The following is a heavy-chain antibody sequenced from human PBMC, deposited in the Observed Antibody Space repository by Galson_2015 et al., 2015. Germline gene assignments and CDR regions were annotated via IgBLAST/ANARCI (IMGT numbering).Heavy chain of an antibody. D-gene: IGHD2-2*01. V-gene: IGHV3-30-3*01. CDR2: ISYDGSNK. J-gene: IGHJ4*02. CDR1: GFTFSSYA. CDR3: ARDLTSGYYFDY. Sequence: SLRLSCAASGFTFSSYAMHWVRQAPGKGLEWVAVISYDGSNKYYADSVEGRFTISRDNSKNTLYLQMNSLRAEDTAVYYCARDLTSGYYFDYWGQGTLVTVSS.